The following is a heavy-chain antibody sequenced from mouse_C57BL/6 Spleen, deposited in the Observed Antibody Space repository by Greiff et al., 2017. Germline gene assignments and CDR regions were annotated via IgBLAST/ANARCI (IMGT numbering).Heavy chain of an antibody. CDR2: IYPGSGST. CDR1: GYTFTSYW. J-gene: IGHJ1*03. Sequence: QVQLQQPGAELVKPGASVKMSCKASGYTFTSYWITWVKQRPGQGLEWIGDIYPGSGSTNYNEKFKSKATLTVDTSSSTAYMQLSSLTSEDSAVYYCAREYYYGSHWYFDVWGTGTTVTVSS. D-gene: IGHD1-1*01. CDR3: AREYYYGSHWYFDV. V-gene: IGHV1-55*01.